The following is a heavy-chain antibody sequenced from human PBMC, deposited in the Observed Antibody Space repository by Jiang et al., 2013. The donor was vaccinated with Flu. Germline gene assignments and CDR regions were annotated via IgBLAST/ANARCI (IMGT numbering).Heavy chain of an antibody. CDR1: GDSISSNY. CDR2: IHYSGST. J-gene: IGHJ2*01. D-gene: IGHD2-2*01. V-gene: IGHV4-59*01. CDR3: ARVRCSSASCYSFDWYFDL. Sequence: GSGLVKPSETLSLTCTVSGDSISSNYWSWIRQPPGKGLEWIAYIHYSGSTNYNPSLKSRVSISMDTSKNQFSLTLNSVTAADTAMYYCARVRCSSASCYSFDWYFDLWGRGTLVTVSS.